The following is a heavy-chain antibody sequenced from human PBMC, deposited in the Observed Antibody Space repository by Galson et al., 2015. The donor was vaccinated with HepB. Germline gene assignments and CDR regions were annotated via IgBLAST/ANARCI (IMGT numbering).Heavy chain of an antibody. J-gene: IGHJ6*03. V-gene: IGHV3-48*01. Sequence: SLRLSCAASRFTFGSYSMNWVRQAPGMGLEWVSYISGSSDTIYYADSAKGRFTVSRDNAKNSLYLQMNSLRAEDTAVYYCARGSFSAPGQLLTLAGYCYMDVWGEGTSVTGSS. CDR3: ARGSFSAPGQLLTLAGYCYMDV. CDR1: RFTFGSYS. D-gene: IGHD1-26*01. CDR2: ISGSSDTI.